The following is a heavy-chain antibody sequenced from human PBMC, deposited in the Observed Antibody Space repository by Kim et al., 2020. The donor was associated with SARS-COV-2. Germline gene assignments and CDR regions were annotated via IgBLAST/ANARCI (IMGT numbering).Heavy chain of an antibody. CDR3: ASETVPAATWAYGMDV. Sequence: VKVSCKASGYTFTSYYMHWVRQAPGQGLEWMGIINPSGGSTSYAQKFQGRVTMTRDTSTSTVYMELSSLRSEDTAVYYCASETVPAATWAYGMDVWGQGTTVTVSS. D-gene: IGHD2-2*01. J-gene: IGHJ6*02. CDR2: INPSGGST. V-gene: IGHV1-46*01. CDR1: GYTFTSYY.